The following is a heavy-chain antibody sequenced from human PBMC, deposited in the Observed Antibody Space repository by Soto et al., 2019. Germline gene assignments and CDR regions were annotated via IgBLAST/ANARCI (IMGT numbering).Heavy chain of an antibody. CDR2: ISGYNGDT. CDR1: GYTFTRYG. D-gene: IGHD2-8*01. CDR3: AKNGQPPYYYYGLDV. V-gene: IGHV1-18*01. Sequence: ASVKVSCKASGYTFTRYGISWVRQAPGQGLEWMGWISGYNGDTKYAQKFQGRVTMTVDTSTTTAYMELRSLTSDDRAVYYCAKNGQPPYYYYGLDVWGQGTTVTVSS. J-gene: IGHJ6*02.